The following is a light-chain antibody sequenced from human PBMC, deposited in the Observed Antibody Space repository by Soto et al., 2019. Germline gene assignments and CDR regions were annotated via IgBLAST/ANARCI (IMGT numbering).Light chain of an antibody. J-gene: IGKJ1*01. Sequence: DIVLTQSPGTLSLFPGERATLSCRATQSVNRDYLAWYQQQPGQAPRLLSYIASRRATGIPDRFSGSGSGTDFTLTINRLEPEDVAVYYCQQYGTSPWTFGKGTNVEI. CDR3: QQYGTSPWT. CDR2: IAS. V-gene: IGKV3-20*01. CDR1: QSVNRDY.